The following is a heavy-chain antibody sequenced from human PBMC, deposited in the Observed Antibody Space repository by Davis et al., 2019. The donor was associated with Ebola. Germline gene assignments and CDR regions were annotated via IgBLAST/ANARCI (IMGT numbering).Heavy chain of an antibody. Sequence: MPSETLSLTCTVSGDSISTYYWTWIRQSPGKGLEWIGYIYYSGSTKYNLSLKGRVAISVDTSKNQFSLKLSSVTAADTAVYYCARSYGAAPFDYWGQGTLVTVSS. CDR3: ARSYGAAPFDY. V-gene: IGHV4-59*08. J-gene: IGHJ4*02. D-gene: IGHD4/OR15-4a*01. CDR1: GDSISTYY. CDR2: IYYSGST.